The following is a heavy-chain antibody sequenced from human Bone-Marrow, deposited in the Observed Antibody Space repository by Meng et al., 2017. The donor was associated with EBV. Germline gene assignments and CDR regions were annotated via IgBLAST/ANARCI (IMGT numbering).Heavy chain of an antibody. CDR1: GGTFRSYA. CDR2: IIPIFGTA. Sequence: QGQLVKSGGEGKKPWSSGKVSCKASGGTFRSYAISWVRQAPGQGLEWMGGIIPIFGTANYAQKFQGRVTITADESTSTAYMELSSLRSGDTAVYYCARKGGLGGWFYPWGQGTLVTVSS. CDR3: ARKGGLGGWFYP. D-gene: IGHD3-16*01. V-gene: IGHV1-69*01. J-gene: IGHJ5*02.